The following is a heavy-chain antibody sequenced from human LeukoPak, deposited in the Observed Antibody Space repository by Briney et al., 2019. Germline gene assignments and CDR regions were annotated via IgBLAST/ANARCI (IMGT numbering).Heavy chain of an antibody. CDR3: ARSPYGDYSFWDY. J-gene: IGHJ4*02. D-gene: IGHD4-17*01. V-gene: IGHV3-33*01. Sequence: GGSLRLSCAASGFTFSSYGMHWVRQAPGKGLEWVAVIWYDGSNKYYADSVKSRFTISRDNSKNTLYLQMNSLRAEVTAVYYCARSPYGDYSFWDYWGQGTLVTVSS. CDR2: IWYDGSNK. CDR1: GFTFSSYG.